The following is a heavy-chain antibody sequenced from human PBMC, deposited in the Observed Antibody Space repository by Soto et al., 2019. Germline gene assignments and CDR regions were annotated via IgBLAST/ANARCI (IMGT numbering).Heavy chain of an antibody. CDR3: ARDEYVWGSYRYFDY. D-gene: IGHD3-16*02. Sequence: QVQLVQSGAEVKKPGASVKVSCKASGYTFTGYYMHWVRQAPGQGLEWMGWINPNSGGTNYGQKFQGRVTMTRDTSISTAYMELSRLRSDDTAVYYCARDEYVWGSYRYFDYWGQGTLVTVSS. V-gene: IGHV1-2*02. CDR1: GYTFTGYY. J-gene: IGHJ4*02. CDR2: INPNSGGT.